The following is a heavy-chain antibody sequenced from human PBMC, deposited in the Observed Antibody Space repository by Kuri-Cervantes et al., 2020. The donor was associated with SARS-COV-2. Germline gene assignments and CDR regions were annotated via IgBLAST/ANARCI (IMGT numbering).Heavy chain of an antibody. Sequence: ASVKVSCKASGYTFTSYAMNWVRQAPGQGLEWMGWINTNTGNPTYAQGFTGRFVFSLDTSVSAEYLQISSLKAEDTAVYYCARQVGGAGYYYYGMDVWGQGTTVTVSS. J-gene: IGHJ6*02. CDR3: ARQVGGAGYYYYGMDV. V-gene: IGHV7-4-1*02. CDR1: GYTFTSYA. CDR2: INTNTGNP. D-gene: IGHD3-10*01.